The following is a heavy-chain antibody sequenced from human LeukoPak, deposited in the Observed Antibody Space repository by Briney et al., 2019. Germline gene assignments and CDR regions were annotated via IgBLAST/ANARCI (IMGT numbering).Heavy chain of an antibody. V-gene: IGHV3-74*01. Sequence: PGGSLRLSCAASGFTFSNYWMHWVRHAPGKGLMWVSRISGDGSTTIYADSVKGRFSISRDNAENTMYLQMNSLRVEDTAVYYCTRRVSATRWFDPWGQGTLVTVSS. D-gene: IGHD2-15*01. CDR2: ISGDGSTT. CDR3: TRRVSATRWFDP. CDR1: GFTFSNYW. J-gene: IGHJ5*02.